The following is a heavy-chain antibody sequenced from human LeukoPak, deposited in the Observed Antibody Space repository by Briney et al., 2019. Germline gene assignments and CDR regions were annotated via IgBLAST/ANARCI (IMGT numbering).Heavy chain of an antibody. J-gene: IGHJ4*02. CDR3: AREGSMTARPFVSIDY. D-gene: IGHD6-6*01. CDR1: GYSISSGYY. V-gene: IGHV4-38-2*02. Sequence: KPSETLSLTCTVSGYSISSGYYWGWIRQPPGKGLEWIGSIYHSGSTYYNPSLKSRVTISVDTSKNQFSLKLSSVTAADTAVYYCAREGSMTARPFVSIDYWGQGTLVTISS. CDR2: IYHSGST.